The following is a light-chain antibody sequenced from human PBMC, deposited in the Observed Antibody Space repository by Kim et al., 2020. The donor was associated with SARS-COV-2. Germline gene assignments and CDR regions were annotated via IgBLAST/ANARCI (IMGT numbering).Light chain of an antibody. J-gene: IGLJ2*01. CDR1: SSDVGGYNY. Sequence: QSALTQPASVSGSPGQSVTISCTGTSSDVGGYNYVSWYQQHPGKAPKLIIYEVSKRPSGVPDRFSGSKSGNTASLTVSGLQAEDEADYYCNSYAGSNRVFGGGTQLTVL. V-gene: IGLV2-8*01. CDR2: EVS. CDR3: NSYAGSNRV.